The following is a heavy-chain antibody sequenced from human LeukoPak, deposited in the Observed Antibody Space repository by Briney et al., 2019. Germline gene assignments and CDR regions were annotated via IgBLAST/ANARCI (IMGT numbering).Heavy chain of an antibody. CDR1: GYCSTTSS. D-gene: IGHD2-2*01. V-gene: IGHV5-10-1*01. CDR2: IDPSDSYT. Sequence: PGESWSSSSTCSGYCSTTSSISWLRQMPGKGLEWMGRIDPSDSYTNYSPSFHGHVTISADKSISPAYQQWSSLKASDTAMYYCSRMLPGMPADATDYWGQGTLVTVSS. CDR3: SRMLPGMPADATDY. J-gene: IGHJ4*02.